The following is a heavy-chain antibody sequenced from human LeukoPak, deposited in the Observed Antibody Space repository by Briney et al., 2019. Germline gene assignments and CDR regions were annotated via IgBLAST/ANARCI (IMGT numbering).Heavy chain of an antibody. CDR1: GFTFSSYS. CDR3: ERAGGSYYDAFDI. J-gene: IGHJ3*02. Sequence: GGSLRLSCAASGFTFSSYSMNWVRQAPGKGLEWVSSISSSSSYIYYADSVKGRFTISRDNAKNSLYLQMNRLRAEDTAVYYCERAGGSYYDAFDIWGQGTMVTVSS. V-gene: IGHV3-21*01. D-gene: IGHD1-26*01. CDR2: ISSSSSYI.